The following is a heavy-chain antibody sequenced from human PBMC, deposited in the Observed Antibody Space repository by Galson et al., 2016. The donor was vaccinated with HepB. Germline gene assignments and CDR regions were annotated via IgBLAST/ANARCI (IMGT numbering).Heavy chain of an antibody. J-gene: IGHJ6*02. Sequence: SLRLSCAASGFNFSTYSMNWVRQAPRKGLEWVSYISRSSSTIYYADSGKGRFTISRDNAKSPLDLQMNSLRDEDTAVYYCASALGIRDYYGMDVWGQGATVTVSS. D-gene: IGHD7-27*01. CDR2: ISRSSSTI. V-gene: IGHV3-48*02. CDR3: ASALGIRDYYGMDV. CDR1: GFNFSTYS.